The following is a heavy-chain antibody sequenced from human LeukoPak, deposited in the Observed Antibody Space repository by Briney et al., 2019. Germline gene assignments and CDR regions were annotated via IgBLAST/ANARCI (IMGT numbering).Heavy chain of an antibody. CDR2: IYSGGST. V-gene: IGHV3-53*01. D-gene: IGHD3-22*01. J-gene: IGHJ4*02. Sequence: GGSLRHSCAASGFTVSSNYMSWVRQAPGKGLEWVSVIYSGGSTYYADSVKGRFTISRDNSKNTLYLQMNSLRAEDTAVYYCASSGDYYDSSGFDYWGQGTLVTVSS. CDR3: ASSGDYYDSSGFDY. CDR1: GFTVSSNY.